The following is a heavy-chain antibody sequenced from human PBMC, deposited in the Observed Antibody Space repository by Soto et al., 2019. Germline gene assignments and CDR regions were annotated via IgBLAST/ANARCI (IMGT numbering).Heavy chain of an antibody. CDR1: GVSISSSNW. J-gene: IGHJ6*02. Sequence: PSETLSLTCAVSGVSISSSNWWSWVRQPPGKGLEWIGEIYHSGSTNYNPSLKSRVTISVDKSKNQFSLKLSSVTAADTAVYYCAARGAARLLTPYYGMDVWGQGTTVTVS. CDR3: AARGAARLLTPYYGMDV. D-gene: IGHD1-26*01. V-gene: IGHV4-4*02. CDR2: IYHSGST.